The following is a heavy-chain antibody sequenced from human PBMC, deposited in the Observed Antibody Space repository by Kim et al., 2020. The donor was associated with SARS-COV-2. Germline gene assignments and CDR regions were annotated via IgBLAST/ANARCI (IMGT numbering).Heavy chain of an antibody. CDR1: GGTFSSYA. CDR2: IIPIFGTA. J-gene: IGHJ4*02. Sequence: SVKVSCKASGGTFSSYAISWVRQAPGQGLEWMGGIIPIFGTANYAQKFQGRVTITADESTSTAYMELSSLRSEDTAVYYCARAPMVHGTYYYDSNGQKSPHPFDYWGQGTLVTVSS. CDR3: ARAPMVHGTYYYDSNGQKSPHPFDY. D-gene: IGHD3-22*01. V-gene: IGHV1-69*13.